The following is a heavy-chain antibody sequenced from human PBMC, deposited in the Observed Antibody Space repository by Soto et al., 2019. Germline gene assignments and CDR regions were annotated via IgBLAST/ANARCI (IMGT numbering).Heavy chain of an antibody. CDR2: IHYSGSA. CDR1: GGSTSNYY. J-gene: IGHJ4*02. Sequence: QVQLQESGPGLVKPSETLSLTCTVSGGSTSNYYWGWIRQPPGKGLEGIGYIHYSGSANNNPSLRGRITISLDTSKNQFSLRLTSVTAADTAVYYCARENYYDYWGQGTLVIVSS. CDR3: ARENYYDY. V-gene: IGHV4-59*01.